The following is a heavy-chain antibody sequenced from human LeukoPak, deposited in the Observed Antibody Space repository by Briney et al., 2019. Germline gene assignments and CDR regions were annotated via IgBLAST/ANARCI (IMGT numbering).Heavy chain of an antibody. CDR3: ARPYGSGSYYERSAFDI. Sequence: ASVKVSCKASGYTFTSYGISWVRQAPGQGLEWMGWISAYNGNTNYAQKLQGRVTMTTDTSTSTAYMELRSLRSDDTAVYYCARPYGSGSYYERSAFDIWGQGTMVTVSS. CDR2: ISAYNGNT. J-gene: IGHJ3*02. V-gene: IGHV1-18*01. D-gene: IGHD3-10*01. CDR1: GYTFTSYG.